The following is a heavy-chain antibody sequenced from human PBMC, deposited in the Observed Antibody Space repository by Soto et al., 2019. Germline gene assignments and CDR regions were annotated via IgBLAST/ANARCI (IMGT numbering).Heavy chain of an antibody. V-gene: IGHV1-69*13. Sequence: SVKVSCKASGGTFSSYAISWVRQAPGQGLEWMGGIIPIFGTANYAQKFQGRVTITGDESTSTAYMELSSLRSEDTAVYYCAAAYDLFPGPPRDYYYGMDVWGQGTTVTFYS. CDR1: GGTFSSYA. CDR3: AAAYDLFPGPPRDYYYGMDV. D-gene: IGHD3-22*01. CDR2: IIPIFGTA. J-gene: IGHJ6*02.